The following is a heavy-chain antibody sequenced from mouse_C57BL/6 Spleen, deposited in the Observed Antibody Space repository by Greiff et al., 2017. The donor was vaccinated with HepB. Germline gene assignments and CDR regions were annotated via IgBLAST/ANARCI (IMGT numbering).Heavy chain of an antibody. J-gene: IGHJ4*01. CDR3: AKNLGLYDYDVMDY. CDR2: IWSGGST. D-gene: IGHD2-4*01. Sequence: LVESGPGLVQPSQSLSIPFPVSGFSLTSYGVHWVRQPPGKGLEWLGVIWSGGSTDYNAAFISRLSISKDNSKSQVFFKMNSLQADDTAIYYCAKNLGLYDYDVMDYWGQGTSVTVSS. V-gene: IGHV2-4*01. CDR1: GFSLTSYG.